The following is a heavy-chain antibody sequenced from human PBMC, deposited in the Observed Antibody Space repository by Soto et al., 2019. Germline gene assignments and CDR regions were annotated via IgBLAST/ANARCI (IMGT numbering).Heavy chain of an antibody. D-gene: IGHD3-22*01. CDR3: AREHYYDSSGYPY. Sequence: QVQLVESGGGVVQPGRSLRLSCAASGFTFSSYGMHWVRQAPGKGLEWVAVIWYDGSNKYYADSVKGRFTIPRDNSKNTLYLQMNSLRAEDTAVYYCAREHYYDSSGYPYWGQGTLVTVSS. CDR2: IWYDGSNK. CDR1: GFTFSSYG. J-gene: IGHJ4*02. V-gene: IGHV3-33*01.